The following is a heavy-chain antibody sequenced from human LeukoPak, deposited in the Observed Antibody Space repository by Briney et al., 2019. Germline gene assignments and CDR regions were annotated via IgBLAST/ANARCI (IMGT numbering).Heavy chain of an antibody. V-gene: IGHV1-2*02. CDR2: INPNSGGT. CDR1: GYTFTGYY. J-gene: IGHJ6*03. Sequence: ASVKVSCKASGYTFTGYYMHWVRQAPGQGLEWMGWINPNSGGTNYAQKFQGRVTMTRDTSISTAYMELSRLRSDDTAVYYCAGSGDYGYYYYYMDVWGKGTTVTVSS. CDR3: AGSGDYGYYYYYMDV. D-gene: IGHD3-16*01.